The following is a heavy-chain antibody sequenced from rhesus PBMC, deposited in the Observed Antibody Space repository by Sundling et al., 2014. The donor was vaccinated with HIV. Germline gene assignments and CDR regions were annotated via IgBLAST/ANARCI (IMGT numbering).Heavy chain of an antibody. CDR3: ARESVAGLLGRGFDH. CDR2: IYGSGGST. V-gene: IGHV4-106*01. Sequence: QVQLQESGPGLVKPSETLSLTCAVSGGSISDSYYWSWIRQPPGKGLEWIGYIYGSGGSTYYNPSLKSRVTISKDTSKNQFSLRLSSVTAADTAVYFCARESVAGLLGRGFDHWGQGLQVIVSS. D-gene: IGHD6-37*01. J-gene: IGHJ4*01. CDR1: GGSISDSYY.